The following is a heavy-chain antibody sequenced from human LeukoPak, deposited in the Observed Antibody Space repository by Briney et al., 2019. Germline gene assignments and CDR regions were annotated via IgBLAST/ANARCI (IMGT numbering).Heavy chain of an antibody. V-gene: IGHV3-49*03. CDR2: IRSKAYGGTT. CDR1: GFTFGDYA. D-gene: IGHD4-23*01. J-gene: IGHJ5*02. Sequence: GRSLRLSCTASGFTFGDYAMSWFRQAPGKGLEWVGFIRSKAYGGTTEYAASVKGRFTISRDDPESIAYLQMNSLKTEDTAVYYCTREGIWDGGTFDPWGQGTLVTVSS. CDR3: TREGIWDGGTFDP.